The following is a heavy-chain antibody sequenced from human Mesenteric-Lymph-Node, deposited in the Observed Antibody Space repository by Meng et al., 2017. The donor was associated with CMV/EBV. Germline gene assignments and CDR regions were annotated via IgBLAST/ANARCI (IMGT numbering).Heavy chain of an antibody. CDR2: VSWDGGDT. CDR3: AKALNFDFWSGYKYAFDI. CDR1: GFTFSRYG. V-gene: IGHV3-43D*03. J-gene: IGHJ3*02. D-gene: IGHD3-3*01. Sequence: GESLKISCAVSGFTFSRYGMHWVRQVPGKGLEWVSRVSWDGGDTHYSDSVKGRFTISRDNSKNLLYMQMNSLTVEDTALYYCAKALNFDFWSGYKYAFDIWGQGTMVTVS.